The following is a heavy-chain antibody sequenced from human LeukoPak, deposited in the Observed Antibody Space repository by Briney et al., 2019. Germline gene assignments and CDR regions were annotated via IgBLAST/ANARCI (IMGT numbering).Heavy chain of an antibody. D-gene: IGHD6-19*01. J-gene: IGHJ5*02. Sequence: PSETLSLTCTVSGGSISSYYWSWIRQPPGKGLELIGYIYYSCSTNHNPSPKSRVTISVDTSKSQFSLKLSSVPAADTALYYCARTIAVAGPRNFNWLDPWGQGTLVTVSS. CDR2: IYYSCST. CDR3: ARTIAVAGPRNFNWLDP. V-gene: IGHV4-59*08. CDR1: GGSISSYY.